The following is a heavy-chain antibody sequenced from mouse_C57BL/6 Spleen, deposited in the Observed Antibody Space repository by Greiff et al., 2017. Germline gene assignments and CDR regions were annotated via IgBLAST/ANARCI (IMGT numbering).Heavy chain of an antibody. CDR2: INPNNGGT. Sequence: EVQLQQSGPELVKPGASVKISCKASGYTFTDYYMNWVKQSHGKSLEWIGDINPNNGGTSYNQKFKGKATLTVDKSSSTAYMELRSLTSEDSAVYYCAKGTTVVGYFDYWGQGTTLTVSS. D-gene: IGHD1-1*01. CDR3: AKGTTVVGYFDY. CDR1: GYTFTDYY. V-gene: IGHV1-26*01. J-gene: IGHJ2*01.